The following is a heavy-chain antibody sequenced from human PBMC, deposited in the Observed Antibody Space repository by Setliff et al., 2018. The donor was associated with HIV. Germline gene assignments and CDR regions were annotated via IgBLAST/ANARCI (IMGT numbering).Heavy chain of an antibody. CDR3: ARGRSLVRGSGSPEYYYMDV. CDR2: MNPNSGNT. CDR1: GSTFTSYD. D-gene: IGHD3-10*01. V-gene: IGHV1-8*02. J-gene: IGHJ6*03. Sequence: SVKVSCKPSGSTFTSYDINWVRQATGQGLEWMGWMNPNSGNTGYAQKFQGRVIMTRNTSISTAYMELSSLRSDDTAVYYCARGRSLVRGSGSPEYYYMDVWGRGTTVTVS.